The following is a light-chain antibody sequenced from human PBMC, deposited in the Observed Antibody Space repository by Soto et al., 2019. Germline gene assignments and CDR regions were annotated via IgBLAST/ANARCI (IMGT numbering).Light chain of an antibody. V-gene: IGKV3-15*01. CDR3: QQYNNWPRGFT. CDR2: GAS. Sequence: EIVMTQSPATLSVSPGERATLSCRASQSVSSNLAWYQQKPGQAPRLLIYGASTRATGIPARFSGSGSGTEFTLTISSLQCEDFAVYYCQQYNNWPRGFTFGPGTKVDIK. CDR1: QSVSSN. J-gene: IGKJ3*01.